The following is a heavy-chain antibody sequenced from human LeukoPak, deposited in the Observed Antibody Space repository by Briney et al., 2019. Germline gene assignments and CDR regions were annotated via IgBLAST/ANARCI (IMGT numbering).Heavy chain of an antibody. CDR3: AREVGASGYFDY. J-gene: IGHJ4*02. D-gene: IGHD1-26*01. CDR1: GYSFTDYY. CDR2: INPSGGST. V-gene: IGHV1-46*01. Sequence: ASVKVSCKASGYSFTDYYMHWVRQAPGQGLEWMGIINPSGGSTSYAQKFQGRVTMTRDTSTSTVYMELSSLRSEDTAVYYCAREVGASGYFDYWGQGTLVTVSS.